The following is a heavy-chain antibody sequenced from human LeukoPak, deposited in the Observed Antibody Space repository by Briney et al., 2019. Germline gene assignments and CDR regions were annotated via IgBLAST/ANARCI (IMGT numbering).Heavy chain of an antibody. CDR2: VHHSGST. J-gene: IGHJ4*02. Sequence: PSETLSLTCSVSGASIISYHWSWVRQPPGKGLEWIGFVHHSGSTNYNPSLKSRVTISADTSKNQFSLSLTSVTAADTALYYCARSPLESRRDAYNFYFDYWGQGALVTVSS. V-gene: IGHV4-59*08. CDR1: GASIISYH. CDR3: ARSPLESRRDAYNFYFDY. D-gene: IGHD5-24*01.